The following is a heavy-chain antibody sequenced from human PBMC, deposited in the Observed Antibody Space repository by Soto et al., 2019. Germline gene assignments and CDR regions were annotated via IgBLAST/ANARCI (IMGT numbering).Heavy chain of an antibody. Sequence: QVQLVASGGGVVHPGRSLRLSCAASGFTFSSYDIHWVRQAPGKGLEWVSVISYDGSKKYYADSVKGQFTISRDNSKNTLYLQMNSLRAEDTAVYYCAKAYSGPFDIWGQGTMVTVSS. V-gene: IGHV3-30*18. D-gene: IGHD1-26*01. CDR2: ISYDGSKK. CDR3: AKAYSGPFDI. J-gene: IGHJ3*02. CDR1: GFTFSSYD.